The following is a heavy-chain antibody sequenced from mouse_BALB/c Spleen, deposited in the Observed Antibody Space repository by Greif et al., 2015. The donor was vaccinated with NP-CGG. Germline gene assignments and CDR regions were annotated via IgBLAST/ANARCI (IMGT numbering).Heavy chain of an antibody. V-gene: IGHV1-12*01. J-gene: IGHJ2*01. CDR3: ARSRLRLPYYFDY. CDR1: GYTFTSYN. Sequence: QVQLQQSGAELVKPGASVKMSCKASGYTFTSYNMHWVKQTPGQGLEWIGAIYPGNGDTSYNQKFKGKATLTADKSSSTAYMQLSSLTSEDSAVYYCARSRLRLPYYFDYWGQGTTLTVSS. D-gene: IGHD1-2*01. CDR2: IYPGNGDT.